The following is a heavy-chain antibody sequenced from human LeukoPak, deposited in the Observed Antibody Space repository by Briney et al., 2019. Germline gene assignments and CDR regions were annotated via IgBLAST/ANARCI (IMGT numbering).Heavy chain of an antibody. Sequence: ASVKVSCKASGYTFTSYGINWVRQAPGQGLEWMGWISGYNGYTYYAQKLQGRVTMTTDTSTSTAYMELRSLRSDDTAVYYCARDSSSSGRFYNYYYMDVWGKGTTVTVSS. CDR2: ISGYNGYT. D-gene: IGHD6-6*01. CDR3: ARDSSSSGRFYNYYYMDV. CDR1: GYTFTSYG. J-gene: IGHJ6*03. V-gene: IGHV1-18*01.